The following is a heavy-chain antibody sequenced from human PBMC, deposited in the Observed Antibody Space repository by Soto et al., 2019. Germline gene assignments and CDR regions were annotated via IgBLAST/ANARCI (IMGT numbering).Heavy chain of an antibody. V-gene: IGHV1-18*01. D-gene: IGHD6-6*01. Sequence: QVQLLQSGAEVKRPGASVKVSCKASGYTVTNYGITWVRQAPGQGLEWMGWIGPYNGNTHYTHRLQGRVTMTTDTSTSTAYMDLRGPRSYDTAVYYCARVRQIVGYFYYYMDVWGTGTTVTVSS. J-gene: IGHJ6*03. CDR1: GYTVTNYG. CDR2: IGPYNGNT. CDR3: ARVRQIVGYFYYYMDV.